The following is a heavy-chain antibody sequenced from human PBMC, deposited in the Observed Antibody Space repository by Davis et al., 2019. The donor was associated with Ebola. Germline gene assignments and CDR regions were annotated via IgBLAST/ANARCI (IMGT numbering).Heavy chain of an antibody. CDR3: ARESHDSSGASD. V-gene: IGHV1-18*01. D-gene: IGHD3-22*01. CDR1: GGTFSTYT. CDR2: INPHNGNT. Sequence: AASVKVSCKASGGTFSTYTFIWVRQAPGQGLEWMGWINPHNGNTNYAQNVQGRVTMTRDTSTSTVYMELSSLRSEDTAVYYCARESHDSSGASDWGQGTLVTVSS. J-gene: IGHJ4*02.